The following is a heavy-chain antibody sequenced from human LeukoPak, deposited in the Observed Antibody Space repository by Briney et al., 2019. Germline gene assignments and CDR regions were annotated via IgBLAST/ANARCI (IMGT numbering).Heavy chain of an antibody. CDR3: ARGTVSMYYMDV. D-gene: IGHD5/OR15-5a*01. Sequence: SETLSLTCTVSGGSISSSSYYWGWIRQPPGKGLEWIGSIYYGGSTYYNPSLKSRVTISVDTSKNQFSLKLSSVTAADTAVYYCARGTVSMYYMDVWGKGTTVTISS. CDR2: IYYGGST. CDR1: GGSISSSSYY. V-gene: IGHV4-39*07. J-gene: IGHJ6*03.